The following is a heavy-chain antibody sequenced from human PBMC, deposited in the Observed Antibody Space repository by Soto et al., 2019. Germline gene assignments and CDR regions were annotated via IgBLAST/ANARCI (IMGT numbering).Heavy chain of an antibody. J-gene: IGHJ5*02. CDR1: GFTFSNYW. Sequence: EVQLVESGGGLIQPGGSLRLSCAASGFTFSNYWIHWVRQAPGEGLVWLSRINGDGSGTNYADSVKGRITNSRDNAKDTLYVQMTSLRAEDTAVYYCARGGLRAYWTDPWGRGTLVTVSS. CDR3: ARGGLRAYWTDP. CDR2: INGDGSGT. D-gene: IGHD3-10*01. V-gene: IGHV3-74*01.